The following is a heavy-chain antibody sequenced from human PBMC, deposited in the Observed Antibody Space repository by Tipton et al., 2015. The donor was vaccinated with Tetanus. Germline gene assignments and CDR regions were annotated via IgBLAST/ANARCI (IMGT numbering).Heavy chain of an antibody. J-gene: IGHJ5*02. Sequence: TLSLTCAVDGGSLNNYYWAWFRQPPGKGLEWIGEIDHSGNTRYNPSLKSRLTISVDTSKDQFSLKLSSVVAADTAVYYCARGPFAWDRWGQGALVTVSS. CDR1: GGSLNNYY. CDR3: ARGPFAWDR. V-gene: IGHV4-34*01. CDR2: IDHSGNT.